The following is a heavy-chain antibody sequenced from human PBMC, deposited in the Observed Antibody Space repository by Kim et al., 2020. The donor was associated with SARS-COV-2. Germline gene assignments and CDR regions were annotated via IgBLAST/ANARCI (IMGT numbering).Heavy chain of an antibody. V-gene: IGHV1-18*01. CDR3: ASQNIAAAVLDY. Sequence: NYAQKIQGRVTMTTDTSTSTAYMELRSLRSDDTAVYYCASQNIAAAVLDYWGQGTLVTVSS. D-gene: IGHD6-13*01. J-gene: IGHJ4*02.